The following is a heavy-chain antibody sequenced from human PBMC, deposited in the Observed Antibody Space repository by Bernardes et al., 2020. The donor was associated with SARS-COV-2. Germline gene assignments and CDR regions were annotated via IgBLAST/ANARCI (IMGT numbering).Heavy chain of an antibody. V-gene: IGHV3-33*01. CDR1: GFTFSSYG. J-gene: IGHJ3*02. CDR2: IWYDGSNK. D-gene: IGHD2-21*01. CDR3: ARVRWGSLSDAFDI. Sequence: GGSLRLSCAASGFTFSSYGMNWVRQAPGTGLEWVAVIWYDGSNKYYADAVKGRITISRDNSKNTLFLHMNSLRAEDTAVYYCARVRWGSLSDAFDIWGQGTMVSVSS.